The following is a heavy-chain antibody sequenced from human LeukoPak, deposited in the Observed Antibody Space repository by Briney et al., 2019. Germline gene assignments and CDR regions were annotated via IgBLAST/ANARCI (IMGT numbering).Heavy chain of an antibody. J-gene: IGHJ4*02. CDR3: ARTVAVAGSPFDY. V-gene: IGHV5-51*01. CDR2: VYPGDSNT. Sequence: GESLTIYCKGSGYSFTNYWIGWVRQMPGKGLEWMGIVYPGDSNTRYSPSFQGHVTISADKSISTAYLQWSSLKASDTAMYYCARTVAVAGSPFDYWGQGTLVTVSS. D-gene: IGHD6-19*01. CDR1: GYSFTNYW.